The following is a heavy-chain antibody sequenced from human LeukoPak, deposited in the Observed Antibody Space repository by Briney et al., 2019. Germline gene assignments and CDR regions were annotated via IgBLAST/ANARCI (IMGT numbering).Heavy chain of an antibody. CDR1: GFTFGDYA. Sequence: GGSLRLSCTASGFTFGDYAMSWFRQVPGKGLEWVAFIRNKAYGGTTAHAASVRGRFTISRDNSKNTLYLQMNSLRAEDTAVYYCARDDNGPFDYRGQGTLVTVSS. J-gene: IGHJ4*02. V-gene: IGHV3-49*03. D-gene: IGHD1-14*01. CDR3: ARDDNGPFDY. CDR2: IRNKAYGGTT.